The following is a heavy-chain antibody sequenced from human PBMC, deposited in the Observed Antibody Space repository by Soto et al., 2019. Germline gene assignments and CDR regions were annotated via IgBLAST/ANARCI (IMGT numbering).Heavy chain of an antibody. Sequence: ASVKVSCKASGGTFSSYAISWVRQAPGQGLEWMGGIIPIFGTANYAQKFQGRVTITADESTSTAYMELSSLRSEDTAVYYCAVDCSGGSCPVDYWGQGTPVTVSS. J-gene: IGHJ4*02. V-gene: IGHV1-69*13. CDR1: GGTFSSYA. CDR2: IIPIFGTA. D-gene: IGHD2-15*01. CDR3: AVDCSGGSCPVDY.